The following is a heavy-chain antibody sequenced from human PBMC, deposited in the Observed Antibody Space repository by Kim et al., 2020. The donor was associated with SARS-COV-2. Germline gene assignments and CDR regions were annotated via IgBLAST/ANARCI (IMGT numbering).Heavy chain of an antibody. V-gene: IGHV3-15*01. Sequence: GGSLRLSCAASGFTFSNAWMSWVRQAPGKGLEWVGRIKSKTDGGTTDYAAPVKGRFTISRDDSKNTLYLQMNSLKTEDTAVYYCTTDRDYDILTGYYANDYWGQGTLVTVSS. D-gene: IGHD3-9*01. CDR2: IKSKTDGGTT. CDR1: GFTFSNAW. J-gene: IGHJ4*02. CDR3: TTDRDYDILTGYYANDY.